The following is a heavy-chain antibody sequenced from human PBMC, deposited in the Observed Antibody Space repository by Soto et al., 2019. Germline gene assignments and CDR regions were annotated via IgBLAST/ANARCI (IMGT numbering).Heavy chain of an antibody. CDR1: GVSISNTVYY. J-gene: IGHJ4*02. CDR3: ARGPGGNIVATIRGYSSSTYYFDY. Sequence: PSEPLSLTCTVSGVSISNTVYYWCWVCPPPGKGLEWIGTFYYDGATQYNPSLKSRVTLSVDTSKNHFSLKLTSVTAADTAVYYCARGPGGNIVATIRGYSSSTYYFDYWGQGTLVTVSS. D-gene: IGHD5-12*01. CDR2: FYYDGAT. V-gene: IGHV4-39*02.